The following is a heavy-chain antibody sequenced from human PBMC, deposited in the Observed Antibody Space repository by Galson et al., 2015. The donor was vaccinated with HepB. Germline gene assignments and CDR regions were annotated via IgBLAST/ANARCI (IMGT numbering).Heavy chain of an antibody. Sequence: SLTLSCAASGFTFSSYAMSWVRQAPGKGLEWVSGISVSGCNTYYADSVKGRFTISRDNSKNTLYLQMNSLRAEDTAVYYCAKDHYGSGRRTYGMDVWGKGTTVTVSS. CDR3: AKDHYGSGRRTYGMDV. CDR2: ISVSGCNT. J-gene: IGHJ6*04. CDR1: GFTFSSYA. V-gene: IGHV3-23*01. D-gene: IGHD3-10*01.